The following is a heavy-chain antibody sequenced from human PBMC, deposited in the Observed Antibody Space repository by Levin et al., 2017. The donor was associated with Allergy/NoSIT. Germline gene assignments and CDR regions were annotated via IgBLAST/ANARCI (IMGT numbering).Heavy chain of an antibody. D-gene: IGHD2-15*01. V-gene: IGHV3-48*04. CDR2: ISNSGSTT. CDR1: GFTFSSYS. CDR3: ASPIGYCSGGSCYSIYYYYGMDV. Sequence: GESLKISCAASGFTFSSYSMNWVRQAPGEGLEWVSYISNSGSTTYYADSVKGRFTISRDNAKNSLYLQMNSLRAEDTAVYYCASPIGYCSGGSCYSIYYYYGMDVWGHGTTVTVSS. J-gene: IGHJ6*02.